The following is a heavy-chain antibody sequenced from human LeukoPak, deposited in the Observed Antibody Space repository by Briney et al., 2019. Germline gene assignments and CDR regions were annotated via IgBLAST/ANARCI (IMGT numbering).Heavy chain of an antibody. CDR1: GFTFSAYE. V-gene: IGHV3-23*01. CDR3: AKSGYNRFDY. D-gene: IGHD5-24*01. J-gene: IGHJ4*02. CDR2: ISGSGSGGST. Sequence: GGSLRLSCAASGFTFSAYEMNWVRQAPGKGLEWVSNISGSGSGGSTYYADSVKGRFTISRDNSKNTLYLQMNSLRAEDTAVYYCAKSGYNRFDYWGQGTLVTVSS.